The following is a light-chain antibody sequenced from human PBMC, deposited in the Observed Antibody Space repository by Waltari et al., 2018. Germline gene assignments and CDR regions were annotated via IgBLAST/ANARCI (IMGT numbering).Light chain of an antibody. CDR2: GAS. V-gene: IGKV3-20*01. CDR3: QQYGSSVLYT. CDR1: QSLTKRY. Sequence: VLTQSPGTLSLSPGERATLPCRASQSLTKRYLAWDQQKPGQAPRLLIYGASSRAAGIPDRFSGSGSGTDFTLTISRLEPEDFAVYYCQQYGSSVLYTFGQGTKLESK. J-gene: IGKJ2*01.